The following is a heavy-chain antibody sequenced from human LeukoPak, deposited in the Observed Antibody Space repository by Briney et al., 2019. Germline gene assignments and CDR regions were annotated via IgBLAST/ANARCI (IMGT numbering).Heavy chain of an antibody. Sequence: SVKVSCKASGYTFTGYYMHWVRQAPGQGLEWMGGIIPIFGTANYAQKFQGRVTITADESTSTAYMELSSLRSEDTAVYYCARERYSGYGHGNDYWGQGTLVTVSS. CDR3: ARERYSGYGHGNDY. J-gene: IGHJ4*02. V-gene: IGHV1-69*13. CDR2: IIPIFGTA. D-gene: IGHD5-12*01. CDR1: GYTFTGYY.